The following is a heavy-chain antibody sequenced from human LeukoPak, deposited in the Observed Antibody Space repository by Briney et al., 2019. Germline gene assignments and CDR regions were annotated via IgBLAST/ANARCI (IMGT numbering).Heavy chain of an antibody. V-gene: IGHV3-48*04. D-gene: IGHD2-2*01. J-gene: IGHJ4*02. CDR2: ISSASGSI. CDR3: ARLPAYCSSTSCYYDY. Sequence: GGSLRLSCAASGFTFSSYSMNWVRQAPGKGLEWVSYISSASGSIYYADSVKGRFTVSRDNAKNSLFLQMNSLRAEDTAVYYCARLPAYCSSTSCYYDYWGQGTLVTVSS. CDR1: GFTFSSYS.